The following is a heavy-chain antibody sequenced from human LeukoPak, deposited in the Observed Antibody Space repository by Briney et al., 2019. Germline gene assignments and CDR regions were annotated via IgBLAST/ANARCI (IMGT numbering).Heavy chain of an antibody. CDR3: VRSGYGTKHFDY. V-gene: IGHV1-2*02. J-gene: IGHJ4*02. Sequence: GASVKVSCRASGYTFTCYYMHWVRQAPGQGLEWMGWINPNSGGTNYAQKFQGRVTMTRDTSISTAYMELSRLRSDDTAVYYCVRSGYGTKHFDYWGQGPLVTVSS. CDR2: INPNSGGT. CDR1: GYTFTCYY. D-gene: IGHD5-12*01.